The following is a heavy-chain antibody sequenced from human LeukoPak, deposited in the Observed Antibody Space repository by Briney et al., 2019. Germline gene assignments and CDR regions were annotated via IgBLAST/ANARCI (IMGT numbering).Heavy chain of an antibody. V-gene: IGHV1-18*01. J-gene: IGHJ4*02. CDR3: ARGYSGYAPHDY. Sequence: ASVKVSCKASGYTFTRYGISWVRQARGQGLEWMGWISGYSGKTNYAQKLQGRVTMTTDTSTSTAYMELRSLRSDDTAVYYCARGYSGYAPHDYWAREPWSPSPQ. CDR2: ISGYSGKT. D-gene: IGHD5-12*01. CDR1: GYTFTRYG.